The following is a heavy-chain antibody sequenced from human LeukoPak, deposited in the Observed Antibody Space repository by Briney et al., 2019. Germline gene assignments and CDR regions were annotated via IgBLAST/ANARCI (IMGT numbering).Heavy chain of an antibody. CDR2: INHSGST. D-gene: IGHD2-2*01. CDR1: GGSFSGYY. Sequence: PSETLSLTCAVYGGSFSGYYWSWIRQPPGKGLEWIGEINHSGSTNYNPSLKSRVTISVDTSKNQFSLKLSSVTAADTAVYYCARGVPAAIFRYNWFDHWGQGTLVTVSS. J-gene: IGHJ5*02. V-gene: IGHV4-34*01. CDR3: ARGVPAAIFRYNWFDH.